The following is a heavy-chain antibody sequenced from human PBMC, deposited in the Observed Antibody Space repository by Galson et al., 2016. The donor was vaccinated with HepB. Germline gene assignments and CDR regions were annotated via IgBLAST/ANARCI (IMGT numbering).Heavy chain of an antibody. CDR1: GFILRNYV. V-gene: IGHV3-23*01. CDR3: AKDAAVIVDFNGVHI. J-gene: IGHJ6*02. CDR2: IRHSGGGT. Sequence: SLRLSCAASGFILRNYVMNWVRQAPGKGLEWVSAIRHSGGGTYYADSVKGRFTVSRDNSKNTLYLQMNSLRAGDTAVYYCAKDAAVIVDFNGVHIWGQGAPVAVS. D-gene: IGHD2-15*01.